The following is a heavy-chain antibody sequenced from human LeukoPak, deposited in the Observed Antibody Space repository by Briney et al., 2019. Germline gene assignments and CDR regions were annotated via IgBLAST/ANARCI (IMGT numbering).Heavy chain of an antibody. CDR1: GYTFTSYG. CDR2: ISAYNGNT. J-gene: IGHJ3*02. CDR3: ARDRAIPKGNYGDYGAFDI. D-gene: IGHD4-17*01. V-gene: IGHV1-18*01. Sequence: ASVKVSCKASGYTFTSYGISWVRQAPGQGLEWMGWISAYNGNTNYAQKLQGGVTMTTDTSTSTAYMELRSLRSDDTAVYYCARDRAIPKGNYGDYGAFDIWGQGTMVTVSS.